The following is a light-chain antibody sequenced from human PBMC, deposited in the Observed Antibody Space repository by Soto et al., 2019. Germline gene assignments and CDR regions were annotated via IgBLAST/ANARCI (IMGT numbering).Light chain of an antibody. CDR1: SSDVGGYNY. Sequence: QSALTQPPSASGSPGQSVTISCTGTSSDVGGYNYVSWYQQYPGKVPKLMVYEVNKRPSGVPDRFSGSKSGNTASLTVSGLHAEDEADYYCTSYAGGNNVFGTGTKLTVL. J-gene: IGLJ1*01. CDR3: TSYAGGNNV. CDR2: EVN. V-gene: IGLV2-8*01.